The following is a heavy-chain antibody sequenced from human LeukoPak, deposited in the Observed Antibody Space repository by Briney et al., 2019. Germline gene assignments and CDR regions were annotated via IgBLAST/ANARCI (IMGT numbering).Heavy chain of an antibody. D-gene: IGHD4-17*01. CDR1: GYTRTELS. J-gene: IGHJ4*02. Sequence: ASVKVSCKVSGYTRTELSMHWVRQAPGKGLEWMGGFDPEDGETIYAQKFQGRVTMTEDTSTDTAYMELSSLRSEDTAVYYCAGGDNPGYGDYDFDYWGQGTLVTVSS. CDR3: AGGDNPGYGDYDFDY. CDR2: FDPEDGET. V-gene: IGHV1-24*01.